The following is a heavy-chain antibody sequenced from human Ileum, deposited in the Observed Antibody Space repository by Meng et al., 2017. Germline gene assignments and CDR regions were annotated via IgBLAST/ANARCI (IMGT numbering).Heavy chain of an antibody. CDR2: IFQSGRT. CDR1: GTW. V-gene: IGHV4-4*02. D-gene: IGHD3-22*01. Sequence: QVQLQGSGPRLGKPSGTLSLTCAVSGTWWSWVRQPPGKGLEWIGEIFQSGRTSYNPSLKSRVTISIDKSKSQISLQLSAVTAADTAVYSCATSNDRDVYYLGYWGQGTLVTVSS. J-gene: IGHJ4*02. CDR3: ATSNDRDVYYLGY.